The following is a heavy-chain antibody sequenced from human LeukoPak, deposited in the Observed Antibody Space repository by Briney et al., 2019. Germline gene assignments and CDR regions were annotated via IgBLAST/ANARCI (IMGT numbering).Heavy chain of an antibody. J-gene: IGHJ4*02. CDR2: ISSSSSTM. V-gene: IGHV3-21*01. D-gene: IGHD7-27*01. Sequence: PGGSLRLSCAASGFTFSDSTMNWVRQAPGKGLEWVSSISSSSSTMHYADSVKGRLTISRDNAKNSLYLQVNSLRAEDTAVYYCARNSWGLDYWGQGILVTVSS. CDR3: ARNSWGLDY. CDR1: GFTFSDST.